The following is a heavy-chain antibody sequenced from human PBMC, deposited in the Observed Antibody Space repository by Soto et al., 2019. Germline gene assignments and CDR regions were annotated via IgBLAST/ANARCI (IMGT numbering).Heavy chain of an antibody. J-gene: IGHJ5*02. Sequence: ASVKVSCKASGYTFTSYYMHWVRQAPGQGREWMGIINPSGGSTSYAQKFQGRVTMNRDTSTSTVYMELSSLRSEETAVYYCARRGDRSPSRGAWFDPWGQGTLVTVSS. CDR3: ARRGDRSPSRGAWFDP. V-gene: IGHV1-46*01. CDR2: INPSGGST. CDR1: GYTFTSYY. D-gene: IGHD3-10*01.